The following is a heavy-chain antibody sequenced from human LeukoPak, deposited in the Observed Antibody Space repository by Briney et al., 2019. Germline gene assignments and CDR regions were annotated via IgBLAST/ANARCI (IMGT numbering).Heavy chain of an antibody. J-gene: IGHJ4*02. D-gene: IGHD5-24*01. Sequence: GGSLRLSCAASGLPFSSYYMHWVRQAPGKGLVWVSRIISDGSSTIYADSVKGRFTISRDNAKNTLYLQMNSLRAEDTAVYYCARGRDGHSDYWGQGTLVTVSS. CDR1: GLPFSSYY. CDR3: ARGRDGHSDY. V-gene: IGHV3-74*01. CDR2: IISDGSST.